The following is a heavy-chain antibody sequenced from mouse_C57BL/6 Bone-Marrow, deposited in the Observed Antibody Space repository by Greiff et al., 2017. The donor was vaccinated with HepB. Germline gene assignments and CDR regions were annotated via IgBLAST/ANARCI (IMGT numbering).Heavy chain of an antibody. J-gene: IGHJ3*01. Sequence: QVQLQQPGAELVRPGSSVKLSCKASAYTFPTYWLVWVNRRPGQGLEWIVNIYPSDSETHYNQKFKDKATLTVDKSSSTAYMQLSSLTSEDSAVYYCARRALLRPFAYWGQGTLVTVSA. CDR3: ARRALLRPFAY. D-gene: IGHD1-2*01. CDR1: AYTFPTYW. CDR2: IYPSDSET. V-gene: IGHV1-61*01.